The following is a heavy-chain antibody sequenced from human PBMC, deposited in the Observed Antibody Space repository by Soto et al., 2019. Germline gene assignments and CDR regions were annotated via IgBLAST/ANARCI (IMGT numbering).Heavy chain of an antibody. Sequence: QVKLVQSGPEVKKPGASVTVSCKTSGYTFTDHGIDWVRQAPGQGLEWLGWVSSYNGNTNYAYNLKDRVIMTTDASTSTAYMELRGLRSDDTAVYYCAREVEGSYSPADFWGQGTPVTVSS. V-gene: IGHV1-18*01. D-gene: IGHD3-10*01. J-gene: IGHJ4*02. CDR1: GYTFTDHG. CDR3: AREVEGSYSPADF. CDR2: VSSYNGNT.